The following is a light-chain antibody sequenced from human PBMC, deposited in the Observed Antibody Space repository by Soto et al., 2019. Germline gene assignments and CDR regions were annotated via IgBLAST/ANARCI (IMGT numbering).Light chain of an antibody. CDR1: QSISSW. V-gene: IGKV1-5*01. Sequence: DIHMTQSPSTLSASVGDRVTITCRASQSISSWLAWYQQKPGKAPKLLIYDASSLESGVPSRFSGSGSGTEFTLTISSLQPDDFATYYCQQYNSYSVSFGQGTKVEIK. CDR3: QQYNSYSVS. J-gene: IGKJ1*01. CDR2: DAS.